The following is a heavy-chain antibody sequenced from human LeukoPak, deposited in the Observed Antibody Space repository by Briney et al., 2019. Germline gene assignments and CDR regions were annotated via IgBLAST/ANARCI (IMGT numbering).Heavy chain of an antibody. CDR1: GGSFSGYY. Sequence: SETLSLTCAVYGGSFSGYYWSWIRQPPGKGLEWIGEINHSGSTNYNPSLKSRVTISVDTSKNQFSLKLSSVTAADTAVYYCAREGDYGVIFDYWGQGTLVTVSS. CDR3: AREGDYGVIFDY. J-gene: IGHJ4*02. CDR2: INHSGST. D-gene: IGHD4-17*01. V-gene: IGHV4-34*01.